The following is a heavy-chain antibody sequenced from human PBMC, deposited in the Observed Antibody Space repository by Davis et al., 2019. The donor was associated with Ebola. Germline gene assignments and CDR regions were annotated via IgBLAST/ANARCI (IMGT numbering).Heavy chain of an antibody. J-gene: IGHJ2*01. CDR3: ARGGEYGSGSSNWYFDL. Sequence: WGSLRLSCTVSGGSISSSSYYWGWIRQPPGKGLEWIGSIYYSGSTYYNPSLWGRVTISIDTSKKQFSLKLSSVTVADTAVYYGARGGEYGSGSSNWYFDLWGRGTLVTVSS. V-gene: IGHV4-39*07. D-gene: IGHD3-10*01. CDR2: IYYSGST. CDR1: GGSISSSSYY.